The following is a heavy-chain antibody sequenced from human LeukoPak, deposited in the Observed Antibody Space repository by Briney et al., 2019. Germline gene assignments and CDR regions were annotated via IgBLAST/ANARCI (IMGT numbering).Heavy chain of an antibody. D-gene: IGHD2-2*01. Sequence: PGGSLRLSCAASGFTFSNYAMHWVRQAPGKGLEWVAVTTFDGSDKYYADSVKGRFTISRDNYKNTLYLQMNSLRAEDTAVYYCARNPPATTLDYWGQGTLVTVSS. V-gene: IGHV3-30*04. CDR3: ARNPPATTLDY. CDR2: TTFDGSDK. J-gene: IGHJ4*02. CDR1: GFTFSNYA.